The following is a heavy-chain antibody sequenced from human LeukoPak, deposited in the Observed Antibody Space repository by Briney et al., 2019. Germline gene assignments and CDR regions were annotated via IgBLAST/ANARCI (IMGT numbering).Heavy chain of an antibody. CDR2: ISAYNGNT. V-gene: IGHV1-18*01. CDR1: GYTFTSYG. D-gene: IGHD6-6*01. Sequence: ASVKVSCKASGYTFTSYGISWVRQAPGQGLEWMGWISAYNGNTNYAQKLQGRVTMTTDTSTSTAYMELSSLRSEDTAVYYCARVRGYSSSSFSDWFDPWGQGTLVTVSS. J-gene: IGHJ5*02. CDR3: ARVRGYSSSSFSDWFDP.